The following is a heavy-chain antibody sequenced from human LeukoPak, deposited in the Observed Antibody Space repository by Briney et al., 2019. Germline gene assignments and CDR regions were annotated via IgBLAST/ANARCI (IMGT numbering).Heavy chain of an antibody. V-gene: IGHV4-4*09. Sequence: PSETLSLTCTVSGGSISSYYWSWIRQPPGKGLEWIGYIYTSGSTNYNPSLKSRVTISVDTSKNQFSLKLSSVTAADTALYYCARSVDYYGFFYWFDPWGQGTLVTVSS. D-gene: IGHD3-10*01. CDR3: ARSVDYYGFFYWFDP. CDR2: IYTSGST. CDR1: GGSISSYY. J-gene: IGHJ5*02.